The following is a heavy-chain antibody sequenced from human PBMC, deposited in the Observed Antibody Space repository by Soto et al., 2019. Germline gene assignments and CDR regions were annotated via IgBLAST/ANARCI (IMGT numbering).Heavy chain of an antibody. CDR2: IFPGDSDT. V-gene: IGHV5-51*01. J-gene: IGHJ4*02. Sequence: GESLKISCKGSGYSFTSYWIAWVRQKPGKGLEWMGIIFPGDSDTRYSPSFQGQVTISADNSISTAYLQWSGLKASDTAMYYCARHLSPYSSSSMAYWGQGTLVTVSS. CDR3: ARHLSPYSSSSMAY. D-gene: IGHD6-6*01. CDR1: GYSFTSYW.